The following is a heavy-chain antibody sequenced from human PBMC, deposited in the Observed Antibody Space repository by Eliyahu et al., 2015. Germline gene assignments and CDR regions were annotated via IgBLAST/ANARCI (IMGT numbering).Heavy chain of an antibody. CDR3: ARDPQTPVTTWNWYFDL. CDR1: GGSISSYY. Sequence: QVQLQESGPGLVKPSETLSLTCXVSGGSISSYYWRWXRQPPGKGLEWIGYTYSSGSTNYNPSLKSRVTISLDTSKNQFSLKLSSVTAADTAVYYCARDPQTPVTTWNWYFDLWGRGTLVTVSS. J-gene: IGHJ2*01. CDR2: TYSSGST. V-gene: IGHV4-59*01. D-gene: IGHD4-17*01.